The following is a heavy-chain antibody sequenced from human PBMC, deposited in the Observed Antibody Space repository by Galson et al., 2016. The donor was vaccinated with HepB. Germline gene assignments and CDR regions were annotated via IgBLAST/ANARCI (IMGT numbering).Heavy chain of an antibody. CDR1: GFSLSTSGMC. CDR3: ARIQVAGTTGAFDI. D-gene: IGHD6-19*01. J-gene: IGHJ3*02. V-gene: IGHV2-70*01. Sequence: PALVKPTQTLTLTCTFSGFSLSTSGMCVSWIRQPPGKALEWLALIDWDDDKYYSTSLKTRLTISKDTSKNQVVLTMTNMDPVDTATYYCARIQVAGTTGAFDIWGQGTMVTVSS. CDR2: IDWDDDK.